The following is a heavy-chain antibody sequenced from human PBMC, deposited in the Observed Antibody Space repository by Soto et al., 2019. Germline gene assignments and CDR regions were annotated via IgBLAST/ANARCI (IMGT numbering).Heavy chain of an antibody. CDR3: ARGGVAYSNSCYLSGYDYYYYGMDV. Sequence: GGCLRVSCGASGLTLCRYSMNWVRQAPGKRLERVSYISSSSSTIYYADSVKGRFTISRDNAKNSLYLQMNSLRDEDTAVYYCARGGVAYSNSCYLSGYDYYYYGMDVCGQGSTVTVSS. CDR1: GLTLCRYS. V-gene: IGHV3-48*02. CDR2: ISSSSSTI. D-gene: IGHD6-13*01. J-gene: IGHJ6*02.